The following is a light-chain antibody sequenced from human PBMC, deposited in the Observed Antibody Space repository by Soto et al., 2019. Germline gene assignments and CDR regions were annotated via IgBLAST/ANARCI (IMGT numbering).Light chain of an antibody. V-gene: IGKV1-39*01. J-gene: IGKJ4*01. Sequence: DIQMTQSPSSLSASVGDRVTITCRASQSITNYLYWYQQKAGKAPKLLIYAASNLQSWVPSRFSGSRSGTDFTFTISSLQPEDFATYYCQQSYSTPLTFGGGTKVEIK. CDR3: QQSYSTPLT. CDR1: QSITNY. CDR2: AAS.